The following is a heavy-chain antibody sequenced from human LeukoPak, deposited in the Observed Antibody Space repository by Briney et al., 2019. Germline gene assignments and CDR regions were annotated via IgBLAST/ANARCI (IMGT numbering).Heavy chain of an antibody. V-gene: IGHV3-23*01. CDR3: AKYLGGYFDWLLPGGYFDY. D-gene: IGHD3-9*01. Sequence: HPGGSLRLSCAASGFTFTSYAMSWVRQAPGKGLEWVSGISGSGGSTYYVDSVKGRFTISRDNSKNTLYLQMNSLRAEDTAVYYCAKYLGGYFDWLLPGGYFDYWGQGTLVTVSS. J-gene: IGHJ4*02. CDR2: ISGSGGST. CDR1: GFTFTSYA.